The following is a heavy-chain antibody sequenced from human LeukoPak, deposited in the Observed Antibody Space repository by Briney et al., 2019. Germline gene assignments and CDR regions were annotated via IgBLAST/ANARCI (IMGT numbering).Heavy chain of an antibody. D-gene: IGHD3-3*01. CDR2: IYYSGST. J-gene: IGHJ6*03. V-gene: IGHV4-39*01. Sequence: TPSETLSLTCTVSGGSISSSSYYWGWIRQPPGKGLEWIGSIYYSGSTYYNPSLKSRVTISVDTSKNQFSLKLSSVTAADTAVYYCASNDFWSGYYTEYYYYYYMDVWGKGTTVTVSS. CDR3: ASNDFWSGYYTEYYYYYYMDV. CDR1: GGSISSSSYY.